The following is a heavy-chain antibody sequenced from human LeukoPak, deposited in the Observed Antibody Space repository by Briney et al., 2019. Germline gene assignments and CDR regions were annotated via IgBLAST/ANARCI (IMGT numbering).Heavy chain of an antibody. D-gene: IGHD6-13*01. CDR3: ARDPYSSSWSAFDY. J-gene: IGHJ4*02. CDR2: INHSGST. CDR1: GGSFSGYY. Sequence: KPSETLSLTCAVYGGSFSGYYWSWIRQSPGKGLEWIGEINHSGSTNYNPSLKSRVTISVDTSKNQFSLKLSSVTAADTAVYYCARDPYSSSWSAFDYWGQGTLVTVSS. V-gene: IGHV4-34*01.